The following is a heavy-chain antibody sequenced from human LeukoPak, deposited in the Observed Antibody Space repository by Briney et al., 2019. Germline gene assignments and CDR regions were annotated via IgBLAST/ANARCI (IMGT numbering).Heavy chain of an antibody. CDR2: IIPSLGIA. V-gene: IGHV1-69*04. J-gene: IGHJ4*02. D-gene: IGHD3-22*01. CDR3: ARTGDYYDSSGYLLNFDY. CDR1: GGTFSSYA. Sequence: ASVKVSCKASGGTFSSYAISWVRQAPGQGLEWMGRIIPSLGIANYAQKFQGRVTITADKSTSTAYMELSSLRSADTAVYYCARTGDYYDSSGYLLNFDYWGQGTLVPVSS.